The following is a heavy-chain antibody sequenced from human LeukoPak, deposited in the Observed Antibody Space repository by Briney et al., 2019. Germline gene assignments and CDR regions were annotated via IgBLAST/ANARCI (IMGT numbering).Heavy chain of an antibody. V-gene: IGHV1-18*01. D-gene: IGHD4-17*01. J-gene: IGHJ6*03. CDR1: GYTFTIYG. Sequence: ASVTVSFKASGYTFTIYGISWVRQAPGQGLEWMGWISAYNGNTNYAQKLQGRVTMTTDTSTSTAYMELRSLRSDDTAVYYCARYGDYYYYMDVWGKGTTVTVSS. CDR2: ISAYNGNT. CDR3: ARYGDYYYYMDV.